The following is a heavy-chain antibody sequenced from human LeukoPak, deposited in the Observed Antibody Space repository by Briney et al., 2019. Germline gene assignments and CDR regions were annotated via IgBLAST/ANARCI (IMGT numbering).Heavy chain of an antibody. CDR3: ARDSRFTMRDY. J-gene: IGHJ4*02. Sequence: PGGSLRLSCAASGFIFSSYWMSWVRQAPGKGLEWVANIKQDGSDKSYVDSVKGRFTISRDNAKNSLYLQMNSLRAEDTAVYYCARDSRFTMRDYWGQGTLVTASS. CDR2: IKQDGSDK. D-gene: IGHD3-22*01. V-gene: IGHV3-7*01. CDR1: GFIFSSYW.